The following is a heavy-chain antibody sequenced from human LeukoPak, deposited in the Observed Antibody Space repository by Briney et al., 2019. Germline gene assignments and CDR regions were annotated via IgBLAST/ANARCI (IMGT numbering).Heavy chain of an antibody. CDR1: GGSISSGGYS. CDR3: ARGPMVRGVADAFDI. V-gene: IGHV4-30-2*01. Sequence: PSQTLSLICAVSGGSISSGGYSWSWIRQPPGKGLEWIGYIYHSGSTYYNPSLKSRVTISVDRSKNQFSLKLSSVTAADTAVYYCARGPMVRGVADAFDIWGQGTMVTVSS. CDR2: IYHSGST. D-gene: IGHD3-10*01. J-gene: IGHJ3*02.